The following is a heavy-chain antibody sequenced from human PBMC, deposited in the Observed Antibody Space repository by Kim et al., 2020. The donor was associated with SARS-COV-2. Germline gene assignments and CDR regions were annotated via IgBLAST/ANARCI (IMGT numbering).Heavy chain of an antibody. D-gene: IGHD2-2*01. CDR1: GGSISSYS. CDR3: ARDRIGYCSSISCSLHFDY. Sequence: SETLSLTCTVSGGSISSYSWSWIPQPPGKGLEWIGYTYYSGSTNYNPSLKSRVTISVDTSKNQFSLKLSSVTAADTAMYYCARDRIGYCSSISCSLHFDYWGQGTLVTVSS. V-gene: IGHV4-59*01. CDR2: TYYSGST. J-gene: IGHJ4*02.